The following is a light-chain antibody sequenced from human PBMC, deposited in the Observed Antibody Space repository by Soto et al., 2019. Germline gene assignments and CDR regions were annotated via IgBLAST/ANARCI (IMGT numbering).Light chain of an antibody. Sequence: DIQMTQSPSTLSASAGDRVTISCRASQSIASWLAWYQQKAGKAPNLLIYDASSLESAVPSRFSGSGSGTEFTLTISSLQPDDYATYYCQQYDTYPYTFGQGIKLEI. CDR3: QQYDTYPYT. J-gene: IGKJ2*01. V-gene: IGKV1-5*01. CDR2: DAS. CDR1: QSIASW.